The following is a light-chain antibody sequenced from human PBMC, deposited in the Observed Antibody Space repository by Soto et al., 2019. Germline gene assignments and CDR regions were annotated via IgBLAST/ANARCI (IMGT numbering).Light chain of an antibody. V-gene: IGKV3-15*01. CDR2: GAS. J-gene: IGKJ3*01. CDR3: QQYKNWPHFT. CDR1: QSVSTK. Sequence: EIVMTQSPDTLSVSPGERATLSCRASQSVSTKLAWYRHKPGQAPRLLIYGASTRATGIPARFSGSGSGTEFTLTINSLQSEDFAVYYCQQYKNWPHFTFGPGTTVDIK.